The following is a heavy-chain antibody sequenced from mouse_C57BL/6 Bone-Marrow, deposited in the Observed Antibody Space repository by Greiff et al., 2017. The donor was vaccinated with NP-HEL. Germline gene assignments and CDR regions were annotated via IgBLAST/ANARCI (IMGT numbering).Heavy chain of an antibody. Sequence: EVQRVESGGGLVKPGGSLKLSCAASGFTFSDYGMHGVRQAPEKGLEWVAYISSGSSTIYYADTVKGRFTISRDNAKNTLFLQMTSLRSEDTAMYYCARRYRGLYYYAMDYWGQGTSVTVSS. J-gene: IGHJ4*01. CDR1: GFTFSDYG. D-gene: IGHD2-12*01. V-gene: IGHV5-17*01. CDR2: ISSGSSTI. CDR3: ARRYRGLYYYAMDY.